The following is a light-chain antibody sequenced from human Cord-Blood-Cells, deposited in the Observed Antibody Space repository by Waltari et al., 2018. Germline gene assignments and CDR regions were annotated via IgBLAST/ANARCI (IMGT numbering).Light chain of an antibody. CDR1: SSDVGGYNY. J-gene: IGLJ1*01. CDR2: DVS. CDR3: QSYDSSLSGSPYV. V-gene: IGLV2-14*01. Sequence: QSALTQPASVSGSPGQSITISCTGTSSDVGGYNYVSWYQQHPGKAPKLMIYDVSKRPSGVSNRFSGSKSGTSASLAITGLQAEDEADYYCQSYDSSLSGSPYVFGTGTKVTVL.